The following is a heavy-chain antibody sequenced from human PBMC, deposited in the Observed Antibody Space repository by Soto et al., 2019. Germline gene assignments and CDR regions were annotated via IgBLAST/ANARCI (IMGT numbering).Heavy chain of an antibody. D-gene: IGHD3-10*01. Sequence: EVQLLDSGGGLVQPGGSLRLTCAAAGVTFSGYALTWVRQAPGKGLEWVSAISGGGDATFYADSVKGRFTISRDNSKNTLYLQMNTLRAEDTAVYYCARKVSGSTGRPDLWYFDLCGRGTLVTVSS. CDR1: GVTFSGYA. CDR3: ARKVSGSTGRPDLWYFDL. J-gene: IGHJ2*01. CDR2: ISGGGDAT. V-gene: IGHV3-23*01.